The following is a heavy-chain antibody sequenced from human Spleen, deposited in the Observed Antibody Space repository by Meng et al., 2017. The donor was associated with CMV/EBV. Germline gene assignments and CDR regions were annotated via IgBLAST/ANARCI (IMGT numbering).Heavy chain of an antibody. D-gene: IGHD4-23*01. CDR3: AKNFLPPYRGNRRALHYYYTLDV. V-gene: IGHV3-23*03. CDR1: GFAFNSYG. CDR2: IYVGGSVT. J-gene: IGHJ6*02. Sequence: GESLKISCAASGFAFNSYGMSWVRQAPGKGLEWVSVIYVGGSVTYYADSVKGRFSISRDNSQNMLFLQMNSLRVEDTAVYYCAKNFLPPYRGNRRALHYYYTLDVWDRGTTVTVSS.